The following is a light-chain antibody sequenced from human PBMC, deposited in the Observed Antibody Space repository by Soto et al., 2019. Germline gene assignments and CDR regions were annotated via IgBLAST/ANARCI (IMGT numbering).Light chain of an antibody. V-gene: IGKV3-15*01. CDR3: QQYNNWWT. CDR1: QSVSSS. Sequence: EIVMTQSPVTLSVSPGARAPLSCRASQSVSSSLAWYQQKPGQAPRLLIYGASTRATGIPARFSGSGSGTEFTLTISSLQSEDFAVYYCQQYNNWWTFGQGTKVDIK. J-gene: IGKJ1*01. CDR2: GAS.